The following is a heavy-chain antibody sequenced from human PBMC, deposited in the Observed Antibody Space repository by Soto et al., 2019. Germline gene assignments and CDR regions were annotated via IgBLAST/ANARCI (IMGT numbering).Heavy chain of an antibody. CDR3: ARGNSISSLWAWAY. CDR2: IYYSGST. Sequence: QVRLQETGPGLVKPSQTLSLTCTVSGGSISSGGYYWTWIRKHPGKGLERIGYIYYSGSTYYNPSFKSRVTRSVATSKIQFALSRSSVTAADTAVYCRARGNSISSLWAWAYWGQGTLVTVSS. CDR1: GGSISSGGYY. J-gene: IGHJ4*02. V-gene: IGHV4-31*03. D-gene: IGHD6-6*01.